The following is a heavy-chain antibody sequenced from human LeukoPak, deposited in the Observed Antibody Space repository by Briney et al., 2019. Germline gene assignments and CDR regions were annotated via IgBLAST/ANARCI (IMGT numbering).Heavy chain of an antibody. D-gene: IGHD5-18*01. CDR2: MNPNSGNT. CDR3: ARGTPFRIQLQGTWFDP. V-gene: IGHV1-8*03. J-gene: IGHJ5*02. CDR1: GYTFTGYY. Sequence: ASVKVSCNASGYTFTGYYMHWVRQAPGQGLEWMGWMNPNSGNTGYAQKFQGRVTITRNASISTAYMELSSLRSEDTAVYYCARGTPFRIQLQGTWFDPWGQGTLVTVSS.